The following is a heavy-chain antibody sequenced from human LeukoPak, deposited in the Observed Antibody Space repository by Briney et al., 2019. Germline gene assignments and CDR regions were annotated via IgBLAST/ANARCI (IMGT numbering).Heavy chain of an antibody. Sequence: QPGRSLRLSCAASGFTFSSYGMHWVRQAPGKGLEWVAVISYDGSNKYYADSVKGRFTISRDNSKNTLYLQMNSLRAEDTAVYYCAKDLFAMYYFDYWGQGILVTVSS. CDR2: ISYDGSNK. V-gene: IGHV3-30*18. CDR3: AKDLFAMYYFDY. CDR1: GFTFSSYG. D-gene: IGHD2-21*01. J-gene: IGHJ4*02.